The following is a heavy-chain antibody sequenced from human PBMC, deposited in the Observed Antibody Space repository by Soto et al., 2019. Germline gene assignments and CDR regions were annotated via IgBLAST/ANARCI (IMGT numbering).Heavy chain of an antibody. V-gene: IGHV3-23*01. CDR1: GFTFSNYA. Sequence: GGSLRLSCAASGFTFSNYAMTWVRQAPGKGLEGVSIITGNGGSTYYADSVKGRFTISRDNSQNTLYLQMNSLRVEDTAVYYCAKLPLGYCNGGTCYSYFDYWGQGTLVTVSS. J-gene: IGHJ4*02. CDR2: ITGNGGST. CDR3: AKLPLGYCNGGTCYSYFDY. D-gene: IGHD2-15*01.